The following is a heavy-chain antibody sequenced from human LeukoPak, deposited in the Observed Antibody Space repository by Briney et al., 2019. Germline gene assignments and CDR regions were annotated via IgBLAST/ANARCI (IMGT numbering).Heavy chain of an antibody. V-gene: IGHV2-5*02. Sequence: SSPTLVNPTQTLTLTCTFSGFSLSTSGVGVGWIRQPPGKALEWLALIYWDDDKRYSPSLKSRLTITKDTSKNQVVLTMTNMDPVDTATYYCAHISYYGSGSYYRRGILPFDYWGQGTLVTVSS. J-gene: IGHJ4*02. CDR3: AHISYYGSGSYYRRGILPFDY. CDR1: GFSLSTSGVG. D-gene: IGHD3-10*01. CDR2: IYWDDDK.